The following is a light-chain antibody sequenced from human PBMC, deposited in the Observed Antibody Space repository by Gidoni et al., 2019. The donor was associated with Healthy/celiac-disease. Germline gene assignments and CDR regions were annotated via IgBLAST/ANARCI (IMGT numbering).Light chain of an antibody. CDR3: QAWDSSTEV. Sequence: SYELTQPPSVSVSPGQTASITCSGDKLGDKYACWYQQKPGQSLLRVIYQDSKRPSGSSERFSGSNSWNTATLTISGTQARDEADYYCQAWDSSTEVFGGGTKLTVL. J-gene: IGLJ2*01. V-gene: IGLV3-1*01. CDR1: KLGDKY. CDR2: QDS.